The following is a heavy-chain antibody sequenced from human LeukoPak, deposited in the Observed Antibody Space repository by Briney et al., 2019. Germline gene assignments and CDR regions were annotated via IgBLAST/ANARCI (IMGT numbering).Heavy chain of an antibody. D-gene: IGHD2/OR15-2a*01. Sequence: GGSLRLSCAASGFTFSSYAMSWVRQAPGKGLEWVSAISGSSGSTYYADSVKGRFTISRDNSKNTLYLQMNSLRVEDTAVYYCATQGKSRTEYPGYWGQGTQVTVSS. V-gene: IGHV3-23*01. CDR2: ISGSSGST. J-gene: IGHJ4*02. CDR1: GFTFSSYA. CDR3: ATQGKSRTEYPGY.